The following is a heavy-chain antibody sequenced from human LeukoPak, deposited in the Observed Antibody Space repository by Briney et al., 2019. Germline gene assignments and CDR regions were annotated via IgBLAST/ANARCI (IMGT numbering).Heavy chain of an antibody. CDR2: INHSGST. D-gene: IGHD3-16*01. J-gene: IGHJ4*02. Sequence: SETLSLTCAVYGGSFSGYYWSWIRQPPGKGLEWIGEINHSGSTNYNPSLKSRVTISVDTSKNQFSLKLSSVTAADTAVYYCARALWGSYFFDYWGQGTLVTVSS. V-gene: IGHV4-34*01. CDR3: ARALWGSYFFDY. CDR1: GGSFSGYY.